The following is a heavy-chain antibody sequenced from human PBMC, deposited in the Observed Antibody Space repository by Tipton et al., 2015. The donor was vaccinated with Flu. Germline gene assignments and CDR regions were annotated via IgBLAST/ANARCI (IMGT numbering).Heavy chain of an antibody. CDR2: ITHSGDT. CDR1: GGSFSGYN. D-gene: IGHD3-3*01. CDR3: ARGLGSFDFWSGSDY. V-gene: IGHV4-34*01. J-gene: IGHJ4*02. Sequence: TLSLTCAVFGGSFSGYNWNWIRQAPGKGLEWIGEITHSGDTNYNPSLTSRVTISADTSKNQFSLNLISVTTADTAVYFCARGLGSFDFWSGSDYWGQGTLVTVSS.